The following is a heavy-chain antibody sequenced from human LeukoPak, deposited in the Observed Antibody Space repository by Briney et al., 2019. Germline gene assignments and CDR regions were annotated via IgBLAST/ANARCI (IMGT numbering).Heavy chain of an antibody. D-gene: IGHD2-2*01. V-gene: IGHV3-7*04. Sequence: GGSLRLSCAASGFPFSSYWMSWVRQAPGKGLEWVGNIRQDGSEKYYVDSVKGRFTISRDNAKNSLYLQMNSLRAEDTAVYYCARGRYCSSTSCGFDYWGQGTLVTVSS. CDR3: ARGRYCSSTSCGFDY. CDR1: GFPFSSYW. CDR2: IRQDGSEK. J-gene: IGHJ4*02.